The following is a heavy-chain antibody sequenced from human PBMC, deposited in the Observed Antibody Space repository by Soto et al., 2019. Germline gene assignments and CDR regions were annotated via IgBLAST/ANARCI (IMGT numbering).Heavy chain of an antibody. V-gene: IGHV3-21*06. CDR1: GFTFSSYS. CDR3: ARDFKESQYYYYCMVV. D-gene: IGHD3-10*01. Sequence: EVQLVESGGGLVKPGGSLRLSCVVSGFTFSSYSMNWVRQAPGKGLEWVSSISSSSIYTYYADSVKGRFTISRDNAKNSVYLQMNSLRAEDTAVYYCARDFKESQYYYYCMVVWGKGTTVTVSS. J-gene: IGHJ6*03. CDR2: ISSSSIYT.